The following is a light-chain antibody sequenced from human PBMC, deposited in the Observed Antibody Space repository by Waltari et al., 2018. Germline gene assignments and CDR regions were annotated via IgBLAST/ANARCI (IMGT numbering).Light chain of an antibody. J-gene: IGKJ2*01. Sequence: EIVLTQSPGTLSLSPGERATLSCRARQSVSSSYLAWYQQKPGQAPRLLIYGASSRATGLPDRFSGSGSGTDFTLTISRLEPEDFAVYYCQQYSSSPYTFGQGTKLEIK. CDR3: QQYSSSPYT. V-gene: IGKV3-20*01. CDR1: QSVSSSY. CDR2: GAS.